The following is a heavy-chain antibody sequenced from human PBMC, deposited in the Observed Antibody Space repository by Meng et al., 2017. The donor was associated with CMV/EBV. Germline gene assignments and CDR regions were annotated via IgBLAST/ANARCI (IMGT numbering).Heavy chain of an antibody. CDR3: ATVEVMNSWNPYYFDY. V-gene: IGHV3-23*01. Sequence: FIFSRYTVTNVRRAPREKLVWVSSICDNGRSTSYAASMESRFTVFRDNSKNTFYLQLNGLRADDTAVYYCATVEVMNSWNPYYFDYRGQGTLVTVSS. J-gene: IGHJ4*02. CDR2: ICDNGRST. D-gene: IGHD1-1*01. CDR1: FIFSRYT.